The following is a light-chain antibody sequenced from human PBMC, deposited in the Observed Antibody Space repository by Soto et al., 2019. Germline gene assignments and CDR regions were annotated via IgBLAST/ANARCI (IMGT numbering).Light chain of an antibody. CDR3: QQSYSTLIT. CDR2: AAS. J-gene: IGKJ5*01. Sequence: DIQMTQSPSSVSASVGDRVTITCRANQGISSWLAWYQRKPGRAPKLLIYAASSLQSGVPSRFSGSGSGTDFTLTISSLQPEDFATYYCQQSYSTLITFGQGTRLEIK. CDR1: QGISSW. V-gene: IGKV1-12*01.